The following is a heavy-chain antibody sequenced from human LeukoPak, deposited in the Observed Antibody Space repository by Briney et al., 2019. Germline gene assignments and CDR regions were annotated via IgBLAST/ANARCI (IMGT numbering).Heavy chain of an antibody. CDR2: SGDNDNT. CDR3: ARFKLSSYYFYMDV. J-gene: IGHJ6*03. CDR1: GYTFTSYT. Sequence: ASVKVSCKASGYTFTSYTIRWVRQAPGQGLEWISGDNDNTNYAQKLQGRVTMTTDTSTSTAYTELRSLRSDDTAVYYCARFKLSSYYFYMDVWGKGTTVTVSS. V-gene: IGHV1-18*01. D-gene: IGHD3-16*02.